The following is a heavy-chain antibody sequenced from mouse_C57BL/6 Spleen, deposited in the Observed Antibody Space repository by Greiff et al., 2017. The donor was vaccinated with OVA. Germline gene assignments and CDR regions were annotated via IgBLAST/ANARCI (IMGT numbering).Heavy chain of an antibody. CDR1: GYAFTNYL. D-gene: IGHD1-1*01. V-gene: IGHV1-54*01. CDR2: INPGSGGT. CDR3: ARPVVATRYFDV. J-gene: IGHJ1*03. Sequence: QVQLKESGAELVRPGTSVKVSCKASGYAFTNYLIEWVKQRPGQGLEWIGVINPGSGGTNYNEKFKGKATLTADKSSSTAYMQLSSLTSEDSAVYFCARPVVATRYFDVWGTGTTVTVSS.